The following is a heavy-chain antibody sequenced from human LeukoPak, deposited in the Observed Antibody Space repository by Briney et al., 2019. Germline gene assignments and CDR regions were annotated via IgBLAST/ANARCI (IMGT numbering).Heavy chain of an antibody. CDR1: GFTFSSYA. D-gene: IGHD6-19*01. CDR2: IKQDGSEK. Sequence: GGSLRLSCAASGFTFSSYAMHWVRQAPGKGLEWVANIKQDGSEKYYVDSVKGRFTISRDNAKNSLYLQMNSLRAEDTAVYYCARGAVADAFDIWGQGTMVTVSS. J-gene: IGHJ3*02. CDR3: ARGAVADAFDI. V-gene: IGHV3-7*01.